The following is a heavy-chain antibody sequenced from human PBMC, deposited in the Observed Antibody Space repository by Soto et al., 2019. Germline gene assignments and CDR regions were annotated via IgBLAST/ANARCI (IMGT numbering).Heavy chain of an antibody. Sequence: PSETLSLTCTVSGDCISSGGYYWSWIRQHPGKGLEWIGYIYYSGSTYYNASLKSRVTISVDTSKNQFSLKLSSVTAADTAVYYCAREVTGITEAWSHALAYWGQGTLVTVSS. J-gene: IGHJ4*02. CDR2: IYYSGST. CDR1: GDCISSGGYY. D-gene: IGHD3-10*01. V-gene: IGHV4-31*03. CDR3: AREVTGITEAWSHALAY.